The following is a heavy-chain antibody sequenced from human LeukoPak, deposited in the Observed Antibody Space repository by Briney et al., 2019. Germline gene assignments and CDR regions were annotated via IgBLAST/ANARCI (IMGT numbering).Heavy chain of an antibody. D-gene: IGHD3-16*01. CDR2: ISWNSGSI. V-gene: IGHV3-9*01. CDR1: GFTFDDYA. Sequence: GRSLRLSCAASGFTFDDYAMHWVRQAPGKGLEWVSGISWNSGSIGYADSVKGRFTISRDNSKNTLYLQMNSLRAEDTAVYYCARPGDGDYFDYWGQGTLVTVSS. CDR3: ARPGDGDYFDY. J-gene: IGHJ4*02.